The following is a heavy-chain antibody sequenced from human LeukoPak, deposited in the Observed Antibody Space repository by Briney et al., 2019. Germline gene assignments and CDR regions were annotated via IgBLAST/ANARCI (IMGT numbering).Heavy chain of an antibody. CDR3: ARRYSSGWSDY. Sequence: GESWQISCKGSGSSFTSYWIGWARQMHGKGLEWMGIIYPGESDTRCSPSFQGQVTISADKTISTAYLQWSSLKASDTAMYYCARRYSSGWSDYWGQGTLVTVSS. D-gene: IGHD6-19*01. J-gene: IGHJ4*02. CDR1: GSSFTSYW. CDR2: IYPGESDT. V-gene: IGHV5-51*01.